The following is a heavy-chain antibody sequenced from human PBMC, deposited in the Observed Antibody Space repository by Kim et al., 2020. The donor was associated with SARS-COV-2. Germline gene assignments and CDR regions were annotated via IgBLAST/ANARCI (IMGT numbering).Heavy chain of an antibody. D-gene: IGHD3-22*01. CDR3: ARWVVVNTYYYYGMEV. CDR2: INSDGSST. Sequence: GGSLRLSCAASGFTFSSYWMHWVRQAPGKGLVWVSRINSDGSSTSYADSVKGRITISRDNAKNTLYLQMNSLRAEDTAVYYCARWVVVNTYYYYGMEVWGAETTGSVSS. J-gene: IGHJ6*01. V-gene: IGHV3-74*01. CDR1: GFTFSSYW.